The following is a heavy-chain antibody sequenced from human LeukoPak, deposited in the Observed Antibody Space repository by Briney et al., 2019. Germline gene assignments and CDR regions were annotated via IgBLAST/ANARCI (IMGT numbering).Heavy chain of an antibody. CDR3: ARGGFAHYDILTGYYMGGIFDY. D-gene: IGHD3-9*01. CDR1: GGSFSGYY. Sequence: SETLSLTCAVYGGSFSGYYWSWIRQPPGKGLEWIGEINHSGSTNYNPSLKSRVTISVDTSKNQFSLKLSSVTAADTAVYYCARGGFAHYDILTGYYMGGIFDYWGQGTLVTVSS. CDR2: INHSGST. J-gene: IGHJ4*02. V-gene: IGHV4-34*01.